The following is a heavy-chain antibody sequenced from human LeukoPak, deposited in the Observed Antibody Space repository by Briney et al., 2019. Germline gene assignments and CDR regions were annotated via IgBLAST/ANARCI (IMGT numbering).Heavy chain of an antibody. Sequence: PGGSLRLSCAASGFTFSSYWMSWVRQAPGKGLEWVANIKQDGSEKYYVDSVKGRFTISRDNAKNSLYLQMNSLRAEDTAVYYCARTDYGDYLGYYYCGMDVWGQGTTVTVSS. J-gene: IGHJ6*02. CDR1: GFTFSSYW. CDR2: IKQDGSEK. V-gene: IGHV3-7*01. CDR3: ARTDYGDYLGYYYCGMDV. D-gene: IGHD4-17*01.